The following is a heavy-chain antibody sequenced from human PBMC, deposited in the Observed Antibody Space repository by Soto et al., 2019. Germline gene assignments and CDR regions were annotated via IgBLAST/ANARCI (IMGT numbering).Heavy chain of an antibody. V-gene: IGHV4-28*01. D-gene: IGHD1-26*01. CDR2: IYYSGTT. J-gene: IGHJ4*02. CDR3: ARREIQGPIDY. CDR1: GYSISSSNW. Sequence: QVQLQESGPGLVKPSDTLSLTCAVSGYSISSSNWWGWIRQPPGKGLQWIGYIYYSGTTYYNPSLRSRVTMSVDTSKNQFSLELTSVTAVDTAVYYCARREIQGPIDYWGQGTLVTVSS.